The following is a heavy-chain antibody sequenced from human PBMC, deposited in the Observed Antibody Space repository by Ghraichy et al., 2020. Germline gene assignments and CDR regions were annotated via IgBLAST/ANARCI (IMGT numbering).Heavy chain of an antibody. D-gene: IGHD3-22*01. CDR3: ARSDRLPTYYYDSSGYYRKAYYFDY. CDR1: GGSISSGDYY. V-gene: IGHV4-30-4*01. CDR2: IYYSGST. Sequence: SETLSLTCTVSGGSISSGDYYWSWIRQPPGKGLEWIGYIYYSGSTYYNPSLKSRVTISVDTSKNQFSLKLSSVTAADTAVYYCARSDRLPTYYYDSSGYYRKAYYFDYWGQGTLVTVSS. J-gene: IGHJ4*02.